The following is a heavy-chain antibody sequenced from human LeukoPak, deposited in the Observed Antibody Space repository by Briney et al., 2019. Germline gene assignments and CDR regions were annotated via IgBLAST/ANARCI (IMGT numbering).Heavy chain of an antibody. CDR1: GYSFTSYW. D-gene: IGHD3-10*01. Sequence: GESLKISRKGSGYSFTSYWIGWVRQMPGKGLEWMGIIYPGDSDTRYSPSFQGQVTISADKSISTAYLQWSSLKASDTAMYYCARQGGLGYYGSGSPLDYWGQGTLVTVSS. CDR3: ARQGGLGYYGSGSPLDY. CDR2: IYPGDSDT. V-gene: IGHV5-51*01. J-gene: IGHJ4*02.